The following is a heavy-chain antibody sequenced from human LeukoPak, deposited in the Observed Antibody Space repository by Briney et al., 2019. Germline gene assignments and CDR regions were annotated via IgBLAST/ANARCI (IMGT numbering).Heavy chain of an antibody. J-gene: IGHJ4*02. V-gene: IGHV1-69*04. Sequence: SVKVSCKASGGTFSSYTVSWVRQAPGQGLEWMGRIIPILGIANYAQKLQGRVTITADKSTSTAYMELSSLRSEDTAVYYCARETRYSGSYEVYWGQGTLVTVSS. CDR1: GGTFSSYT. D-gene: IGHD1-26*01. CDR2: IIPILGIA. CDR3: ARETRYSGSYEVY.